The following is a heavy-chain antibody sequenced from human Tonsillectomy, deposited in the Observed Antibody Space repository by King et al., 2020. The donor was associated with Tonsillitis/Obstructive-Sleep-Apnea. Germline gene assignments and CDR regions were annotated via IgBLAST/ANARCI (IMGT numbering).Heavy chain of an antibody. D-gene: IGHD3-9*01. J-gene: IGHJ6*03. CDR2: IYYSGST. Sequence: QLQESGPGLVKPSETLSLTCTVSGGSISSSSYYWGWIRQPPGKGLEWIGSIYYSGSTYYNPSLKSRVTISVDTSKNQFSLKLSSVTAADTAVYYCARLVDDILTGYYPDYYYYYYMDVWGKGTTGTVSS. CDR3: ARLVDDILTGYYPDYYYYYYMDV. CDR1: GGSISSSSYY. V-gene: IGHV4-39*01.